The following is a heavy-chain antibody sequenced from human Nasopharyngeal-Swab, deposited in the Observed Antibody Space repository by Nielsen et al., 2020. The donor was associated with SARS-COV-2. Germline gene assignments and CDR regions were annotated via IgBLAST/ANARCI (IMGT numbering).Heavy chain of an antibody. Sequence: GESLKISCAASGFTFSSYWMSSVRQAPGKGLEWVANIKQDGSEKYYVDSVKGRFTISRDNAKNSLYLQMKSLRAEDTAVYYCARESDIPYSGYGMDVWGQGTTVTVSS. CDR1: GFTFSSYW. CDR2: IKQDGSEK. CDR3: ARESDIPYSGYGMDV. J-gene: IGHJ6*02. V-gene: IGHV3-7*01. D-gene: IGHD6-13*01.